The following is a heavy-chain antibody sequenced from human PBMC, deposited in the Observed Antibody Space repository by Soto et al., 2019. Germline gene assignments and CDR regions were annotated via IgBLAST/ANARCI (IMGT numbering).Heavy chain of an antibody. CDR3: AKGGGSLWS. J-gene: IGHJ5*02. CDR1: GGSFSNYY. CDR2: INLSLRT. D-gene: IGHD3-10*01. Sequence: QVQLQQWGAGLLKPSETLSLTCAVYGGSFSNYYWTWIRQPPGKGLEWIGEINLSLRTNYNPSLKSRVTMSLDTSKNQFSLKLTSVTAADKAVYYCAKGGGSLWSWGQGTLVTVSS. V-gene: IGHV4-34*01.